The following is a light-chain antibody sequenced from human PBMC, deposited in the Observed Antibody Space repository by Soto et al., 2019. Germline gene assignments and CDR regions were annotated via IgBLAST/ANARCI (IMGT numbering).Light chain of an antibody. J-gene: IGLJ1*01. CDR2: EVS. Sequence: QSVLAQPASVSGSPGQSITISCTGTSSDVGGHNYVSWYQQHPGKAPKLMIYEVSNRPLGVSNRFSGSKSGNTASLAISGLQAEDEADYYCTSYTSSSALDVFGTGTKVTVL. CDR3: TSYTSSSALDV. V-gene: IGLV2-14*01. CDR1: SSDVGGHNY.